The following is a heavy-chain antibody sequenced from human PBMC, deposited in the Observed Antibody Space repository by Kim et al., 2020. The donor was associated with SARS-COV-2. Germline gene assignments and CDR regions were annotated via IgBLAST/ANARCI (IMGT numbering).Heavy chain of an antibody. Sequence: GGSLRLSCAASGFTFSSYAMHWVRQAPGKGLEWVAVISYDGSNKYYADSVKGRFTISRDNSKNTLYLQMNSLRAEDTAVYYCARDPWSRHRGLISSYYCMDVWGQGTTVTVSS. D-gene: IGHD3-10*01. V-gene: IGHV3-30-3*01. J-gene: IGHJ6*02. CDR1: GFTFSSYA. CDR2: ISYDGSNK. CDR3: ARDPWSRHRGLISSYYCMDV.